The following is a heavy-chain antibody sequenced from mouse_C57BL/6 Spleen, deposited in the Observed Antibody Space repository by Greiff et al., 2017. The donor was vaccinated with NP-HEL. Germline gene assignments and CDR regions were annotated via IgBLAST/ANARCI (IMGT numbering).Heavy chain of an antibody. CDR2: IYPGDGDT. J-gene: IGHJ4*01. CDR1: GYAFSSSW. V-gene: IGHV1-82*01. CDR3: ARYSNYGYAMDY. Sequence: VKLQESGPELVKPGASVKISCKASGYAFSSSWMNWVKQRPGKGLEWIGRIYPGDGDTNYNGKFKGKATLTADKSSSTAYMQLSSLTSEDSAVYFCARYSNYGYAMDYWGQGTSVTVSS. D-gene: IGHD2-5*01.